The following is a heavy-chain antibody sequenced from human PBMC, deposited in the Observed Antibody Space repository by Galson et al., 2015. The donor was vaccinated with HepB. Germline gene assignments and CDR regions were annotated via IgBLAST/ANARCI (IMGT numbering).Heavy chain of an antibody. J-gene: IGHJ2*01. D-gene: IGHD6-6*01. CDR1: GFSLSNARMG. CDR3: ARTISSSFGNWYFDL. V-gene: IGHV2-26*01. Sequence: PALVKPTQTLTLTCTVSGFSLSNARMGESWIRQPPGKALEWLAHIFSNDEKSYSTSLKSRLTISKDTSKSQVVLTMTNMDPVDTAAYYCARTISSSFGNWYFDLWGRGTLVTVSS. CDR2: IFSNDEK.